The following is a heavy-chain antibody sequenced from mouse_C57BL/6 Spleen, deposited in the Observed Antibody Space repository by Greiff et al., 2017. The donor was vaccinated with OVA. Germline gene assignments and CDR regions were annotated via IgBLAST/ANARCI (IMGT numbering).Heavy chain of an antibody. CDR1: GFSLTSYG. Sequence: VQGVESGPGLVQPSQSLSITCTVSGFSLTSYGVHWVRQSPGKGLEWLGVIWRGGSTDYNAAFMSRLSITKDNSKSQVFFKMNSLQADDTAIYYCAKVVYYDYDDYAMDYWGQGTSVTVSS. CDR3: AKVVYYDYDDYAMDY. D-gene: IGHD2-4*01. J-gene: IGHJ4*01. CDR2: IWRGGST. V-gene: IGHV2-5*01.